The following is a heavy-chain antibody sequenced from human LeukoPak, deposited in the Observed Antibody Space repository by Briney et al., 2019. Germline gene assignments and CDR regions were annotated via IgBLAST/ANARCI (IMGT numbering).Heavy chain of an antibody. D-gene: IGHD2-8*01. CDR2: IRGSVYGGAT. J-gene: IGHJ5*01. CDR1: GFTFDHYS. CDR3: TTESPKYVFDS. Sequence: GGSLRLSCAASGFTFDHYSMNWVRQAPGKGLEWVGFIRGSVYGGATEYAASVKGRFTVSTDASKTIGYLQMTSLKTEDTAIYYCTTESPKYVFDSWGHGTLVTVSS. V-gene: IGHV3-49*04.